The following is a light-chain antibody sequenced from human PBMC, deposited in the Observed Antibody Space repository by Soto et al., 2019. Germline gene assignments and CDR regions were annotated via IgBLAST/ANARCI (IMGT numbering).Light chain of an antibody. Sequence: DIVMTQSPDSLAVSLGERATINCKSSQNLLYSTNNKNYLAWHQQKPGQPPKVLIYWASTRESGVPDRFRGSGSGTDFTLTISSLQAEDVAVYYCQQYYSTPPTFGQGTKVEIK. J-gene: IGKJ1*01. CDR1: QNLLYSTNNKNY. V-gene: IGKV4-1*01. CDR2: WAS. CDR3: QQYYSTPPT.